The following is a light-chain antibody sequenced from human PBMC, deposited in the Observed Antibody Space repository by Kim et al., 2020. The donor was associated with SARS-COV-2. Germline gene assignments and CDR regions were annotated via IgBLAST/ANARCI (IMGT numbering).Light chain of an antibody. V-gene: IGLV6-57*01. CDR2: ENS. CDR3: QSFDSINQV. J-gene: IGLJ3*02. CDR1: SGSVASNC. Sequence: KTVTISCTRSSGSVASNCVHWYQQRPGSSPTTVIYENSQRPSGVPDRFSGSIDSSANSASLTISGLKTEDGADYYCQSFDSINQVFGGGTQLTVL.